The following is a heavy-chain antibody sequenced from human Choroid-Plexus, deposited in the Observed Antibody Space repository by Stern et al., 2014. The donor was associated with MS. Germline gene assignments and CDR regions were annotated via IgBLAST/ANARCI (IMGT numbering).Heavy chain of an antibody. J-gene: IGHJ5*02. D-gene: IGHD2/OR15-2a*01. CDR1: GFTFGSCA. CDR2: VSYDVSNK. Sequence: VHLVESGGGVVQPGRPLRLSCVASGFTFGSCAMHWVRQAPGKGLEGVACVSYDVSNKYYADSVKGRFTISRDNSQNTLYMQMSSLRPEDTAVYYCAKDRQYLTYFFDHWGQGSLVTVSS. CDR3: AKDRQYLTYFFDH. V-gene: IGHV3-30*18.